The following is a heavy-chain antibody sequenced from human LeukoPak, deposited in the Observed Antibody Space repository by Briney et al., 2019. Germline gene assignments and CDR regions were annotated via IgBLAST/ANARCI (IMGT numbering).Heavy chain of an antibody. V-gene: IGHV4-61*09. CDR3: ARGGGLWFGHSAWFEP. J-gene: IGHJ5*02. Sequence: SETLSLTCTVSGDSISSGEDYWSWIRQPAGKGLESIEQISSRGSTNDNPSVNSRVTISVHTTNNQFSLKLSSVTAADTAVYFCARGGGLWFGHSAWFEPWGEGALVSVSS. CDR2: ISSRGST. D-gene: IGHD3-10*01. CDR1: GDSISSGEDY.